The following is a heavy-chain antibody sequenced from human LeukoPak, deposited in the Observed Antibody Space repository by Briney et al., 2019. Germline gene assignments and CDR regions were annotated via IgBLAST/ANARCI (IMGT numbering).Heavy chain of an antibody. Sequence: SGTLSLTCAVSGGSIRSSSYYWGWIRQPPGKGLEWIGSIYYSGTTYYNPSLKSRVTISVDTSKNQFSLNLNSVTAADTAVYYCATQVGAARTYFDYWGQGTLVTVSS. J-gene: IGHJ4*02. V-gene: IGHV4-39*01. CDR3: ATQVGAARTYFDY. D-gene: IGHD6-6*01. CDR1: GGSIRSSSYY. CDR2: IYYSGTT.